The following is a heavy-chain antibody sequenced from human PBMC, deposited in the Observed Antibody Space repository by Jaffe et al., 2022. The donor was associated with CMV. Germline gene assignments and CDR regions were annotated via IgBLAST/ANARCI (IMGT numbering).Heavy chain of an antibody. V-gene: IGHV3-23*01. CDR1: GFTFSSYA. CDR2: ISGSGGST. D-gene: IGHD3-3*01. CDR3: AKEDWIDFWSGYLGPDGMDV. J-gene: IGHJ6*02. Sequence: EVQLLESGGGLVQPGGSLRLSCAASGFTFSSYAMSWVRQAPGKGLEWVSAISGSGGSTYYADSVKGRFTISRDNSKNTLYLQMNSLRAEDTAVYYCAKEDWIDFWSGYLGPDGMDVWGQGTTVTVSS.